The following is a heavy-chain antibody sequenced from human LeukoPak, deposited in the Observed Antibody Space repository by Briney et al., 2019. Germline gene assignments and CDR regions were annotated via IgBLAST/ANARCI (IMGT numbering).Heavy chain of an antibody. V-gene: IGHV3-21*01. D-gene: IGHD2-15*01. Sequence: GSLRLSCAASGFSFSSHAMHWIRQAPGKGLEWVSSISSSSSYIYYADSVKGRFTISRDNAKNSLYLQMNSLRAEDTAVYYCARDQCSGGSCYLGVWGQGTTVTVSS. CDR3: ARDQCSGGSCYLGV. CDR2: ISSSSSYI. CDR1: GFSFSSHA. J-gene: IGHJ6*02.